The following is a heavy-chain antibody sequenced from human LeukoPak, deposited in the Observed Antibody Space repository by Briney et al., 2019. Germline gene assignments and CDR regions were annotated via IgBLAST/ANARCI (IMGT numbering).Heavy chain of an antibody. D-gene: IGHD1-26*01. CDR1: GDSISNYY. CDR3: ARRPWGGLDV. Sequence: PSETLSLTCTVSGDSISNYYWNRIRQPPGKGLEWIGYIYNSGSTNYNPSLKSRVTISVDTSKNQFSLNLSSVTAADTAVYFCARRPWGGLDVWGQGTTVTVSS. J-gene: IGHJ6*02. V-gene: IGHV4-59*01. CDR2: IYNSGST.